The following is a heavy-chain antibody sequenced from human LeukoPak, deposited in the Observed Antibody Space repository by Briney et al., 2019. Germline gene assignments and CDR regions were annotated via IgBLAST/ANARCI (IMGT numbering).Heavy chain of an antibody. Sequence: GGSLRLSCAASGFTFSSYEMNWVRQAPGKGLEWVSYISSSGSTIYYADSVKGRFTISRDNAKNSLYLQMNSLRAEDTAVYYCARGWRFVVVPAARGAWFDPWGQGTLVTVSS. CDR1: GFTFSSYE. D-gene: IGHD2-2*01. CDR2: ISSSGSTI. J-gene: IGHJ5*02. V-gene: IGHV3-48*03. CDR3: ARGWRFVVVPAARGAWFDP.